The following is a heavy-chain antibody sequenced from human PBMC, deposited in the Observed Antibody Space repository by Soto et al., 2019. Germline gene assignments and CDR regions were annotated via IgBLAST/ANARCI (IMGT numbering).Heavy chain of an antibody. D-gene: IGHD3-3*01. V-gene: IGHV4-34*01. CDR1: CGSFSGYY. J-gene: IGHJ5*02. CDR3: ARVYHFWSGYVRFDP. Sequence: PSETLSLTCAFYCGSFSGYYWSWIRQPPGKGLEWIGEINHSGSTNYNPSLKSRVTISVDTSKNQFSLKLSSVTAADTAVYYCARVYHFWSGYVRFDPWGQGTLVTVSS. CDR2: INHSGST.